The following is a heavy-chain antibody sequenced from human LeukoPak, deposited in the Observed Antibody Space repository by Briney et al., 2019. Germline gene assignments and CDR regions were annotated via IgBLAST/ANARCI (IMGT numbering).Heavy chain of an antibody. CDR1: GGSISSYY. Sequence: SETLSLTCIVSGGSISSYYWSWIRQPPGKGLEWIGYIYYSGSTNYNPSLKSRVTISVDTSKNQFSLKLSSVTAAETAVYYCARGSSGWYLEIDYWGQETLVTVSS. CDR3: ARGSSGWYLEIDY. D-gene: IGHD6-19*01. V-gene: IGHV4-59*12. CDR2: IYYSGST. J-gene: IGHJ4*02.